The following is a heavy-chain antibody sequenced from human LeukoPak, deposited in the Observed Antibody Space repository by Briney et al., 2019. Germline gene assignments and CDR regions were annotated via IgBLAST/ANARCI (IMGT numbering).Heavy chain of an antibody. D-gene: IGHD2-2*01. Sequence: GGSLRLSCAASGFTFSSFEMNWVRQAPGKGLEWVAVISYDGSNKYYADSVKGRFTISRDNSKNTLYLQMNSLRAEDTAVYYCASQIVVVPAAMLRMSDYWGQGTLVTVSS. CDR2: ISYDGSNK. CDR1: GFTFSSFE. J-gene: IGHJ4*02. V-gene: IGHV3-30*04. CDR3: ASQIVVVPAAMLRMSDY.